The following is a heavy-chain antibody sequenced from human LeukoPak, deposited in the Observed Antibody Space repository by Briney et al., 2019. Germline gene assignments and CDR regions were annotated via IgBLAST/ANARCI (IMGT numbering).Heavy chain of an antibody. D-gene: IGHD6-13*01. CDR2: FDPEDGET. CDR3: ARGGYSSSWYFPTYYMDV. J-gene: IGHJ6*03. Sequence: ASVKVSCKASGYTFTSYYMHWVRQAPGKGLEWMGGFDPEDGETIYAQKFQGRVTMTEDTSTDTAYMELSSLRSEDTAVYYCARGGYSSSWYFPTYYMDVWGKGTTVTISS. V-gene: IGHV1-24*01. CDR1: GYTFTSYY.